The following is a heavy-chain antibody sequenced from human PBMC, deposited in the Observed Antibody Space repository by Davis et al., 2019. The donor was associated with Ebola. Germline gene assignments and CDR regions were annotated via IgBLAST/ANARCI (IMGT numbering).Heavy chain of an antibody. CDR2: ISYDGSNK. V-gene: IGHV3-30*18. J-gene: IGHJ3*02. CDR3: AKDDYSSGRAFDI. CDR1: GFTFSSYG. D-gene: IGHD3-22*01. Sequence: GESLKISCAASGFTFSSYGMHWVRQAPGKGLEWVAVISYDGSNKYYADSVKGRFTISRDNSKNTLYLQMNSLRAEDTAVYYCAKDDYSSGRAFDIWGQGTMVTVSS.